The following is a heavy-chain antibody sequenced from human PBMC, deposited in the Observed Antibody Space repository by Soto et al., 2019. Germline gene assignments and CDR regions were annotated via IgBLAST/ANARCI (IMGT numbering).Heavy chain of an antibody. Sequence: QVQLQESGPGLVKPSETLSLTCTVSGGSIGSYYCNWIRQPPGKGLEWIGYIYYSGSTNYNPSLKSRVTISVDTSKNQFSLKLSSVTAADTAVYYCARDGGFYYGMDVWGQGTTVTVSS. J-gene: IGHJ6*02. D-gene: IGHD3-3*01. CDR2: IYYSGST. CDR1: GGSIGSYY. CDR3: ARDGGFYYGMDV. V-gene: IGHV4-59*01.